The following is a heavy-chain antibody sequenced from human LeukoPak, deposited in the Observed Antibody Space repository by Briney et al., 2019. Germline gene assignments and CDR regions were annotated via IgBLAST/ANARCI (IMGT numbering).Heavy chain of an antibody. CDR2: INPNSGGT. CDR3: ARGYYDSSGYCLFDY. CDR1: GYTFTGYY. V-gene: IGHV1-2*04. Sequence: ASVKVSCKASGYTFTGYYKHWVRQAPGQGLEWMGWINPNSGGTNYAQKFQGWVTMTRDTSISTAYMELSRLRSDDTAVYYCARGYYDSSGYCLFDYWGQGTLVTVSS. D-gene: IGHD3-22*01. J-gene: IGHJ4*02.